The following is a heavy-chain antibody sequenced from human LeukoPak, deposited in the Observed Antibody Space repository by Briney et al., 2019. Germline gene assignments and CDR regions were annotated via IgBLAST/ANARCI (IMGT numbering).Heavy chain of an antibody. CDR1: GFTFSSYA. J-gene: IGHJ3*02. CDR2: ISGSGGST. Sequence: GGSLRLSCAASGFTFSSYAMSWVRQAPGKGLEWVSAISGSGGSTYYADSVKGRSTISRDNSKNTLYLQMNSLRAEDTAVYYCAKDGDDILTGYYYPFGAFDIWGQGTMVTVSS. D-gene: IGHD3-9*01. V-gene: IGHV3-23*01. CDR3: AKDGDDILTGYYYPFGAFDI.